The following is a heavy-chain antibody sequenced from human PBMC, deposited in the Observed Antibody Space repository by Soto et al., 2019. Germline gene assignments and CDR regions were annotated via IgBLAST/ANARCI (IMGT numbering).Heavy chain of an antibody. D-gene: IGHD2-15*01. J-gene: IGHJ4*02. Sequence: ASVKVSCKASGYTFTNYGFSWVRQAPGQGLEWMGWISAYNGNTNYAQNLQGRVTMTTDTSTSTAYMELRSLRSDDTAVYYCARDVSDIVVVVAATAFDYWGQGTLVTVSS. V-gene: IGHV1-18*01. CDR1: GYTFTNYG. CDR2: ISAYNGNT. CDR3: ARDVSDIVVVVAATAFDY.